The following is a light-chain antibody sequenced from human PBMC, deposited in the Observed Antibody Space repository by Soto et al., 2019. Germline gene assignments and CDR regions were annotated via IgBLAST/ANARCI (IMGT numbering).Light chain of an antibody. J-gene: IGLJ1*01. V-gene: IGLV2-23*02. CDR1: NSDVGSYNL. Sequence: QSVLTQPAAVSGSPGQSITISCTGTNSDVGSYNLVSWYQQHPGKDSKLMIYDVSKRPSGISNRLSGSKSGNTASLSISGLQAEDEAGYYCSSYAGSSTYVFGTATKVPVL. CDR2: DVS. CDR3: SSYAGSSTYV.